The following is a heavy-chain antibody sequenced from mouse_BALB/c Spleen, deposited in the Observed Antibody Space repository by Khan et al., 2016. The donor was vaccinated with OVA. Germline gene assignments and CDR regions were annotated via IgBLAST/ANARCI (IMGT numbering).Heavy chain of an antibody. Sequence: QVQLQQPGAELVKPGTSVKLSCKASGYNFTSYWINWVQLRPGQGLEWIGNIYPGSGSTNYNEKFKSKATLTVDTSSSTADMQLSRLASADSDLFYSAGRGYWGLGYFDYWGQGTTITVSS. CDR1: GYNFTSYW. CDR3: AGRGYWGLGYFDY. CDR2: IYPGSGST. V-gene: IGHV1-55*01. J-gene: IGHJ2*01. D-gene: IGHD3-1*01.